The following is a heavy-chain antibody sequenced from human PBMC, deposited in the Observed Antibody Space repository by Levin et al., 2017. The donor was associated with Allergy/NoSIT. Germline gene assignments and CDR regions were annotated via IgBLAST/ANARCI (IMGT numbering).Heavy chain of an antibody. V-gene: IGHV3-30-3*01. D-gene: IGHD2-15*01. CDR2: ISYDGSNK. J-gene: IGHJ4*02. Sequence: GGSLRLSCAASGFTFSNYPMHWVRQAPGKGLEWVAVISYDGSNKYYADSVKGRFTISRDNSKNTLYLQVNSLRPEDTAVYYCARDSGYCSGGSCHLKLMFDYWGQGILVTVSS. CDR1: GFTFSNYP. CDR3: ARDSGYCSGGSCHLKLMFDY.